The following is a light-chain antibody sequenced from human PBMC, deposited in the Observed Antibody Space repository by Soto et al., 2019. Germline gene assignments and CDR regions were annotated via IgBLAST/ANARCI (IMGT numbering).Light chain of an antibody. CDR3: QQYNNWPLT. J-gene: IGKJ4*01. Sequence: EIVMTQSPVTLSVSPGERATLSCRASQSVTNSYLAWYQQKPGQAPRLLIFGASTRAAGIPARFSGSGFGTDFTLTISSLQSEDFAVYYCQQYNNWPLTFGGGTKVDI. CDR1: QSVTNSY. V-gene: IGKV3-15*01. CDR2: GAS.